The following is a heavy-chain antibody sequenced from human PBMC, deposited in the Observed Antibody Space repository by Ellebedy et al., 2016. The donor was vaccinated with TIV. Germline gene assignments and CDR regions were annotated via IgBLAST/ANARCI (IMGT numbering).Heavy chain of an antibody. CDR1: AGSISSTSYY. CDR3: ARQSGGKGAPDFDS. Sequence: SETLSLTCSVSAGSISSTSYYWAWIRQPPGKGLEWIGSIIYSGGTYYKSSLKSRVTISADTSKKQFSLRLTSVTAADTAVYYCARQSGGKGAPDFDSWGQGTLVTVAS. V-gene: IGHV4-39*01. CDR2: IIYSGGT. J-gene: IGHJ4*02. D-gene: IGHD3-3*01.